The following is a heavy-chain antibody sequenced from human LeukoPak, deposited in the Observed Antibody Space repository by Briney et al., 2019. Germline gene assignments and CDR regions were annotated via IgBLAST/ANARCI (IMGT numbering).Heavy chain of an antibody. J-gene: IGHJ4*02. V-gene: IGHV3-30*04. CDR2: ISYDGSNK. CDR1: GFTFSSYA. CDR3: ARDSIKMGATPTDY. Sequence: GGSLRLSCAASGFTFSSYAMHWVRQAPGKGLEWAAVISYDGSNKYYADSVKGRFTISRDNSKNTLYLQMNSLRAEDTAVYYCARDSIKMGATPTDYWGQGTLVTVSS. D-gene: IGHD1-26*01.